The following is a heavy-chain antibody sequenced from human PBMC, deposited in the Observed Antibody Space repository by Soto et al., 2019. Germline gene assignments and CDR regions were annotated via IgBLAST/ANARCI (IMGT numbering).Heavy chain of an antibody. V-gene: IGHV3-30*18. CDR1: GFTFSPYG. CDR2: LSYDGNNK. Sequence: GGSLRLSCAASGFTFSPYGMHWVRQPPDKLLEWVAVLSYDGNNKYYAASVKGRFTISRDNSKNTLYLQMNSLRAEDTAVYYCAKERGMIVVDDFDYWGQGTLVTVSS. J-gene: IGHJ4*02. D-gene: IGHD3-22*01. CDR3: AKERGMIVVDDFDY.